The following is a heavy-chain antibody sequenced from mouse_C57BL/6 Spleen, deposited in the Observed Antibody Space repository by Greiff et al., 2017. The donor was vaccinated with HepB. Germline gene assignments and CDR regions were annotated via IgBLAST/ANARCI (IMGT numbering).Heavy chain of an antibody. CDR3: ARGYDYDEAWFAY. J-gene: IGHJ3*01. D-gene: IGHD2-4*01. Sequence: EVQLQESGPVLVKPGASVKMSCKASGYTFTDYYMNWVKQSHGKSLEWIGVINPYNGGTSYNQKFKGKATLTVDKSSSTAYMELNSLTSEDSAVYYCARGYDYDEAWFAYWGQGTLVTVSA. CDR1: GYTFTDYY. V-gene: IGHV1-19*01. CDR2: INPYNGGT.